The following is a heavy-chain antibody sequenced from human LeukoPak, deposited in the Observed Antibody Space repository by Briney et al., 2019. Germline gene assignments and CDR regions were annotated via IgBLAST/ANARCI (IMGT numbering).Heavy chain of an antibody. Sequence: GGSLRLSCAASGFTFSSYSMNWVRQAPGKGLEWVSSISSSGSYIYYADSVKGRFTISRDNAKNSLYLQMNSLRAEDTAVYYCARPIFWSGYCIGAFDIWGQGTMVTVSS. CDR1: GFTFSSYS. D-gene: IGHD3-3*01. V-gene: IGHV3-21*01. J-gene: IGHJ3*02. CDR3: ARPIFWSGYCIGAFDI. CDR2: ISSSGSYI.